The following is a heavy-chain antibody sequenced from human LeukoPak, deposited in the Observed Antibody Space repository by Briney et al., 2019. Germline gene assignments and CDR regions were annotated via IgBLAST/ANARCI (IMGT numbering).Heavy chain of an antibody. CDR3: ARGHTAVTRHFDF. CDR1: GGCFSGYY. J-gene: IGHJ4*02. CDR2: INHSGST. Sequence: SETLSLTCAVYGGCFSGYYWSWIRQPPGKGLEWIGEINHSGSTNYNPSLKSRVTISVDTSKNQFSLKVSSVTAADTAVYYCARGHTAVTRHFDFWGQGTLVTVSS. D-gene: IGHD4-17*01. V-gene: IGHV4-34*01.